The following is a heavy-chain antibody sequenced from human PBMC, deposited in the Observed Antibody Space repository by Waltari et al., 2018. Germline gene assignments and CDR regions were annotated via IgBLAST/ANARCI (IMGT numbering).Heavy chain of an antibody. CDR3: VRPSLGQDYFHGMDV. J-gene: IGHJ6*02. Sequence: VQLVQSGAEVKKPGASVKVSCKASGYTFTRYAIRWVRQAPGQGLEWMGWISDQNGNAHYAQKVQGRVTMTPDPATSTAYMELRSLRSEEAAVYYCVRPSLGQDYFHGMDVWGQGTTGIVSS. CDR2: ISDQNGNA. CDR1: GYTFTRYA. V-gene: IGHV1-18*01. D-gene: IGHD3-10*01.